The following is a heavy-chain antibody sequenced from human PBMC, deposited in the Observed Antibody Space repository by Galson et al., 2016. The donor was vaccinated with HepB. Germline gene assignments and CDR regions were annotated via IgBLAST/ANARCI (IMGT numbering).Heavy chain of an antibody. CDR2: ISSSSNSM. CDR1: GFIFNSYS. J-gene: IGHJ4*02. D-gene: IGHD3-22*01. V-gene: IGHV3-48*01. CDR3: TRPMYDTTGSASGNFDY. Sequence: SLRLSCAASGFIFNSYSMNWVRQAPGKGLEWISYISSSSNSMYYADSVKGRFTISRDNAKNSLYLQMNSLKTEDTAIYYCTRPMYDTTGSASGNFDYWGQGTLVTVSS.